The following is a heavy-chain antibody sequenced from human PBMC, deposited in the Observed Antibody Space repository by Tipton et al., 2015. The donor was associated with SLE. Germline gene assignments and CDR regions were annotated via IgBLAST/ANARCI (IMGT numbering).Heavy chain of an antibody. CDR2: INHSGST. CDR3: ARHEVEDAFDI. J-gene: IGHJ3*02. Sequence: TLSLTCAVYGGSFSGYYWSWIRQPPGKGLEWIGEINHSGSTNYNPSLKSRVTISEDTSKNQFSLKLSSVTAADTAVYYCARHEVEDAFDIWGQGTMVTVSS. V-gene: IGHV4-34*01. D-gene: IGHD1-26*01. CDR1: GGSFSGYY.